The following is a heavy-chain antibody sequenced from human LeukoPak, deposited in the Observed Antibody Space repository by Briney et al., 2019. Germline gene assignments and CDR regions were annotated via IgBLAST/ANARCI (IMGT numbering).Heavy chain of an antibody. CDR3: ARDGYGDSTGAFDV. Sequence: GGSLRLSCEASTFTSSSYWMSWVRQAPGKGLQWIANIRQDGNAKYYVDSVKGRFTISRDNAKKSVYWQMNSLSADDTAVYYCARDGYGDSTGAFDVWGQGTMVTVSS. CDR2: IRQDGNAK. CDR1: TFTSSSYW. D-gene: IGHD4-17*01. V-gene: IGHV3-7*01. J-gene: IGHJ3*01.